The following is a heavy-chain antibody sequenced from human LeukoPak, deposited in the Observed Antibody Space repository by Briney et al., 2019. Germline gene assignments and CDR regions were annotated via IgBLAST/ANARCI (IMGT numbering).Heavy chain of an antibody. D-gene: IGHD1-26*01. Sequence: GGSLRLSCAASGFTFSDHYMDWVRQAPGKGLEWVGRIRNKANSYTTEYAASVKGRFTISRDDSKHSLYLQMNSLKTEDTAVYYCARVRSGSLDYWGQGTLVTVSS. V-gene: IGHV3-72*01. J-gene: IGHJ4*02. CDR2: IRNKANSYTT. CDR3: ARVRSGSLDY. CDR1: GFTFSDHY.